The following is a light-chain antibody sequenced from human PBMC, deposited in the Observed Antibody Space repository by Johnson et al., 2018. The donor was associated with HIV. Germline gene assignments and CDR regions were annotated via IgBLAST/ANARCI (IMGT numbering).Light chain of an antibody. CDR1: SSNIGNNY. CDR3: GTWDSSLSAYV. CDR2: DNN. J-gene: IGLJ1*01. Sequence: QSVLTQPPSVSAAPGQKVTISCSGSSSNIGNNYVSWYQQLPGTAPKLLIYDNNKRPSGIPDRFSGSKSGTSATLGVTGLQTGDEADYFCGTWDSSLSAYVFVMGTKVTVL. V-gene: IGLV1-51*01.